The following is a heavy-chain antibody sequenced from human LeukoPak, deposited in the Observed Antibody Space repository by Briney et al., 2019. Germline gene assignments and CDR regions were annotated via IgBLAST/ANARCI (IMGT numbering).Heavy chain of an antibody. CDR3: ARYALTGSRWLDP. V-gene: IGHV3-7*01. D-gene: IGHD1-20*01. J-gene: IGHJ5*02. CDR1: GFTFSRYW. Sequence: PGGSLRLSCAASGFTFSRYWMSWVRQAPGKGLEWVAHIKQDGSEKYYVDSVRGRFIISRDNANNSLYLQRNSLRGEDTAIYYCARYALTGSRWLDPWGQGTLVTVSS. CDR2: IKQDGSEK.